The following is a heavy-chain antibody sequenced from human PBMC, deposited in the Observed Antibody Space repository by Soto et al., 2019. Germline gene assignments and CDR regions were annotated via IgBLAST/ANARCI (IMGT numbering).Heavy chain of an antibody. CDR1: GYSFTSYW. V-gene: IGHV5-51*01. CDR3: ARWGADNITGTTCTFDY. Sequence: RGESLKISCKGSGYSFTSYWSGWVRQMPGKGLEWMGIIYPGDSDTRYSPSFQGQVTISADKSISTAYLQWSSLKASDTAMYYCARWGADNITGTTCTFDYWGKGNLFTFAS. CDR2: IYPGDSDT. D-gene: IGHD1-20*01. J-gene: IGHJ4*02.